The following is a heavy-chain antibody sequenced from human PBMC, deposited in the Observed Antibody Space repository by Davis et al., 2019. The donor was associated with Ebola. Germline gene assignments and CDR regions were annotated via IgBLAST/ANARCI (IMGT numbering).Heavy chain of an antibody. J-gene: IGHJ4*02. Sequence: ASVKVSCKASGYTFTGYYMHWVRQAPGQGLEWMGWINPNSGGTNYAQKFQGRVTMTRDTSISTAYMELSRLRSDDTAVYYCAREGYSSSSSNINFDYWGQGTLVTVSS. D-gene: IGHD6-13*01. CDR2: INPNSGGT. V-gene: IGHV1-2*02. CDR3: AREGYSSSSSNINFDY. CDR1: GYTFTGYY.